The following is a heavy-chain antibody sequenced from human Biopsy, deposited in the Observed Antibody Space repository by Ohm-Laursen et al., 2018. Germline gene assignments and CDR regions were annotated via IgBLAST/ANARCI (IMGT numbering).Heavy chain of an antibody. CDR3: ANWNYYYDSSGPPAFDV. CDR1: GFTVYNNY. V-gene: IGHV3-23*01. J-gene: IGHJ3*01. Sequence: SLRLSCTASGFTVYNNYTTWVRQAPGKGLEWVSSTNNNGGRTYYTDSVKGRFTISRDNSKNTLYLQMSSLRAEDTAVYYCANWNYYYDSSGPPAFDVWGQGTMVTVSS. D-gene: IGHD3-22*01. CDR2: TNNNGGRT.